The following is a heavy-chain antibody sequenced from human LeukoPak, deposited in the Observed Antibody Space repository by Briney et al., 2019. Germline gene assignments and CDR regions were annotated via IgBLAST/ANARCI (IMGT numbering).Heavy chain of an antibody. Sequence: GSSVKVSCKASGGTFSSYAISWVRQAPGQGLEWMGGIIPILGIANYAQKFQGRVTITADKSTSTAYMELSSLRSEDTAVYYCARDGHVTVVAAHNWFDPWGQGTLVTVSS. CDR2: IIPILGIA. CDR3: ARDGHVTVVAAHNWFDP. V-gene: IGHV1-69*04. CDR1: GGTFSSYA. J-gene: IGHJ5*02. D-gene: IGHD2-15*01.